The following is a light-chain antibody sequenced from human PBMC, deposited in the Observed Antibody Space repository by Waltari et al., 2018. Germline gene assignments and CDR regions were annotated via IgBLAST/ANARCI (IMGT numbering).Light chain of an antibody. CDR2: GAS. V-gene: IGKV1D-8*03. CDR3: QHYYNFPWT. CDR1: QGISTY. Sequence: VIWMTQSPSLLSASPGDRVTITCRMSQGISTYFAWYQQKPGRAPDLLIYGASILHSGFPSRFSGSGSGTDFTLTISSLQSEDVATYYCQHYYNFPWTFGQGTKVEIK. J-gene: IGKJ1*01.